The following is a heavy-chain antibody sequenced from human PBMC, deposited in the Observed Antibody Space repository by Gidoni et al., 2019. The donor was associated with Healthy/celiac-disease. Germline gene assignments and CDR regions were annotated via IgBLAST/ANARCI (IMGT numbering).Heavy chain of an antibody. CDR2: ISSSGSTI. V-gene: IGHV3-11*01. D-gene: IGHD3-16*02. CDR3: ARDSYDYIWGSYRTPYGMDV. J-gene: IGHJ6*02. Sequence: QVQLVDSGGGLVTPGGSLRLSCAASGFTFSDSYLSWIRQAPGKGLEWVSYISSSGSTIYYADSVKGRFTISRDNAKNSLYLQMNSLRAEDTAVYYCARDSYDYIWGSYRTPYGMDVWGQGTTVTVSS. CDR1: GFTFSDSY.